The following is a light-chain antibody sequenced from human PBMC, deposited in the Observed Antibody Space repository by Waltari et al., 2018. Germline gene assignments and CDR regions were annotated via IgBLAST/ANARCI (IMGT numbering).Light chain of an antibody. CDR2: DVS. CDR1: SSDVVGYNY. J-gene: IGLJ2*01. V-gene: IGLV2-14*03. CDR3: SSYTSSSTVL. Sequence: QSALTQPASVSGSPGQSITISCTGTSSDVVGYNYVSWYQQHPGKAPKLMIYDVSKRPSGVSNRFSGSKSGNTASLTISGLQAEDEADYYCSSYTSSSTVLFGGGTRLTVL.